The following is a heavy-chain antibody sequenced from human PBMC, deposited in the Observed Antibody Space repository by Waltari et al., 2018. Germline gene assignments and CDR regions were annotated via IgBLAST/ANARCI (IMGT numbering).Heavy chain of an antibody. D-gene: IGHD6-19*01. J-gene: IGHJ3*02. CDR1: GFTFSSYA. Sequence: EVQLVESGGGLVQPGGSLRLSCAASGFTFSSYAMSWVRQAPGKGLEWVAAISGSGSSTYDADSEKGRFTISTDNSKNTLYLQMNSLRAEDTAVYYCAKDLTPAVAGTEVDAFDIWGQGTMVTVSS. CDR2: ISGSGSST. V-gene: IGHV3-23*04. CDR3: AKDLTPAVAGTEVDAFDI.